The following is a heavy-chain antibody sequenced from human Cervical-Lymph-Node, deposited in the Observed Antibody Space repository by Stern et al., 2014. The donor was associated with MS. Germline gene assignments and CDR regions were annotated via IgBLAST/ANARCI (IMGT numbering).Heavy chain of an antibody. Sequence: QVQLVQSGAEVQKPGSSVKVSCKASGGTLSDYGISWVRQAPGQGLEWMGGIIPMFGTANYAQKFQGRVTITADDSTNTAYMDLSSLTSDDTAVYYCARDGDSSMLGLDVWGQGTTVTVSS. CDR1: GGTLSDYG. J-gene: IGHJ6*02. CDR2: IIPMFGTA. CDR3: ARDGDSSMLGLDV. D-gene: IGHD4-17*01. V-gene: IGHV1-69*01.